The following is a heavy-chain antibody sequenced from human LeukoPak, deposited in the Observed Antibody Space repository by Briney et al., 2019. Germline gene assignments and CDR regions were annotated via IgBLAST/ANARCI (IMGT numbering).Heavy chain of an antibody. Sequence: SETLSLTCAVSGGPMSISNWWSWVRQPPGKGLDWGGEIYHSGSTTYHPSLKCRVPMSVDKSKYQCSLELSSVTAADTVVYYCARGGASGWSPVSFDYWGQGTLVTVSS. CDR3: ARGGASGWSPVSFDY. CDR1: GGPMSISNW. CDR2: IYHSGST. J-gene: IGHJ4*02. V-gene: IGHV4-4*02. D-gene: IGHD6-19*01.